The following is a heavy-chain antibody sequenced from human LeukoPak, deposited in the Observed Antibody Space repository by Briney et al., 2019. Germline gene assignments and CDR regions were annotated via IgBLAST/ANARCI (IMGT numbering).Heavy chain of an antibody. CDR3: ASPQMEINLFDY. CDR1: GGSIRGSTYY. Sequence: PSETLSLTCGVSGGSIRGSTYYWAWIRQPPGRGLEWIGSFYYNGHTYYNASLESRVTISVDTSKNQVSLNLSCVTAADPAVYYCASPQMEINLFDYWGQGTLVTVS. D-gene: IGHD5-24*01. J-gene: IGHJ4*02. CDR2: FYYNGHT. V-gene: IGHV4-39*01.